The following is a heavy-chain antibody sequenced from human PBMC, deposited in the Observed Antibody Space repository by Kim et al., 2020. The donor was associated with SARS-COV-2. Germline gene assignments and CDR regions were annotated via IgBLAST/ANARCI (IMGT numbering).Heavy chain of an antibody. CDR3: ARGVIRGYTSIWYPY. D-gene: IGHD6-13*01. V-gene: IGHV1-2*02. J-gene: IGHJ4*02. Sequence: ASVKVSCKASGYTFTDYYMHWVRQAPGQGLEWMGWINPNSGGTNYAQRFQGRVTMTSDTSISTAYMELSRLRSDDTAVYYCARGVIRGYTSIWYPYWGQG. CDR1: GYTFTDYY. CDR2: INPNSGGT.